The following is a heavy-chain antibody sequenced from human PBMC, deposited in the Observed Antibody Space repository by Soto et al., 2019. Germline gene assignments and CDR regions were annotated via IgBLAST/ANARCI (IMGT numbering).Heavy chain of an antibody. V-gene: IGHV4-59*01. CDR2: IYYSGST. J-gene: IGHJ6*02. Sequence: PSETLSLTCTVSGGSISSYYWSWIRQPPGKGLEWIGYIYYSGSTNYNPSLKSRVTISVDTSKSQFSLKLSSVTAADTAVYYCARYAYYYGMDVWGQGTTVTVSS. CDR1: GGSISSYY. CDR3: ARYAYYYGMDV.